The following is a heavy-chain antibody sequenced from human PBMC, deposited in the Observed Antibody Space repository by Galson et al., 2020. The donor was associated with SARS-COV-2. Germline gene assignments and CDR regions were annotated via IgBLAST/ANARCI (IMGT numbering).Heavy chain of an antibody. V-gene: IGHV3-21*01. J-gene: IGHJ6*02. D-gene: IGHD3-16*01. CDR2: ISTSSSYI. Sequence: GESLKISCAASGFTFRNYSMNWVRQAPGKGLEWVSSISTSSSYIYYADSVKGRFTISRDNAKNSLYLQMDSLRAEDTAVYYCARNTAYETWGGPGHYYFGMGVWGQGTTVTVSS. CDR1: GFTFRNYS. CDR3: ARNTAYETWGGPGHYYFGMGV.